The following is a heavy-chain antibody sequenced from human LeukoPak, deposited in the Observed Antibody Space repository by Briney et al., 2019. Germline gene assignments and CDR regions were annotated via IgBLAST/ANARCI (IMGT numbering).Heavy chain of an antibody. CDR1: GGSFSGYF. CDR3: AGGITGTTMAY. Sequence: SETLSLTCVVYGGSFSGYFWSWIRQPPGKGLEWIGYIYYSGSTNYNPSLKSRVTISVDTSKNQFSLKLSSVTAADTAVYYCAGGITGTTMAYWGQGTLVTVSS. CDR2: IYYSGST. D-gene: IGHD1-7*01. V-gene: IGHV4-59*01. J-gene: IGHJ4*02.